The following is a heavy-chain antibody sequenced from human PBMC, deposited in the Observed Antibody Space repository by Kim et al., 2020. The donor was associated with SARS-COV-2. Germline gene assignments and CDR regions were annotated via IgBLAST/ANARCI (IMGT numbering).Heavy chain of an antibody. Sequence: GGSLRLSCAASGFTFSNAWMNWVRQAPGKGLEWIGRIKSKNAGGTKDYAAPVKGRVTISRDESKNTLYLQMNSLKTEDTAVSYCDTGTAGRIVGEATDCWGQGTVVTVS. D-gene: IGHD1-26*01. CDR3: DTGTAGRIVGEATDC. CDR2: IKSKNAGGTK. V-gene: IGHV3-15*07. CDR1: GFTFSNAW. J-gene: IGHJ4*02.